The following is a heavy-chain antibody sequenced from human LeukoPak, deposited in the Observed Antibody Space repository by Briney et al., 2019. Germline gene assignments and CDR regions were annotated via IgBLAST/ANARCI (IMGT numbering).Heavy chain of an antibody. V-gene: IGHV4-4*02. CDR2: IYYSGST. D-gene: IGHD3-3*01. CDR3: ASLRERSYYARGFDY. Sequence: PSGTLSLTCAVSGGSISSSNWWSWVRQPPGKGLEWIGSIYYSGSTYYNSSFKSRVTISVDTSKIHFSLKLSSVTAADTAVYYCASLRERSYYARGFDYWGQGTLVTVSS. J-gene: IGHJ4*02. CDR1: GGSISSSNW.